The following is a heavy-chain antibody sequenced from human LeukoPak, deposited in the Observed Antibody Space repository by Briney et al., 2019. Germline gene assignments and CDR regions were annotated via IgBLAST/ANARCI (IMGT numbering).Heavy chain of an antibody. CDR2: IYPGDSDT. J-gene: IGHJ4*02. CDR3: ARRVVGSDWYFFDY. CDR1: GYRFTTYW. Sequence: GESLKISCKGSGYRFTTYWIGWVRQMPGKGLEWMGIIYPGDSDTRYSPSFQGQVTISADKSISIAYLQWNSLKASDTAMYYCARRVVGSDWYFFDYWGQGTQATVSS. D-gene: IGHD6-19*01. V-gene: IGHV5-51*01.